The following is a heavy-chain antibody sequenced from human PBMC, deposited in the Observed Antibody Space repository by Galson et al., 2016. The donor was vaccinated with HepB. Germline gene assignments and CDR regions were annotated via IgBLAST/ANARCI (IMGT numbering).Heavy chain of an antibody. CDR2: ISSRSGSPI. J-gene: IGHJ4*02. CDR1: GFTFSDYY. D-gene: IGHD3-3*01. V-gene: IGHV3-11*01. Sequence: SLRLSCAASGFTFSDYYMSWIRQAPGKGLEWVSYISSRSGSPISYADSVKGRFTISRDNAKNSLYLQMNSLRAEDTAVYYCARGRFWSAYYSVYRGQGTLVAVSS. CDR3: ARGRFWSAYYSVY.